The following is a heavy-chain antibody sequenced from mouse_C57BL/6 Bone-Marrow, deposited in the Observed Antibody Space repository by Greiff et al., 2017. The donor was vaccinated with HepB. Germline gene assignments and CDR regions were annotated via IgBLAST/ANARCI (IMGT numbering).Heavy chain of an antibody. CDR2: ISNLAYSI. D-gene: IGHD2-4*01. V-gene: IGHV5-15*01. CDR1: GFTFSDYG. J-gene: IGHJ4*01. CDR3: ARQGLYYDYDCAMDY. Sequence: EVQLVESGGGLVQPGGSLKLSCAASGFTFSDYGMAWVRQAPRKGPEWVAFISNLAYSIYYADTVTGRFTISRENAKNTLYLEMSSLRSEDTAMYYCARQGLYYDYDCAMDYWGQGTSVTVSS.